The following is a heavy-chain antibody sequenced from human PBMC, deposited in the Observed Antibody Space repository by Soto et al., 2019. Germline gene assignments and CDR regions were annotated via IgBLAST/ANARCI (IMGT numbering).Heavy chain of an antibody. CDR2: IRQDGNEI. CDR1: GFTFRNYW. D-gene: IGHD2-21*02. J-gene: IGHJ6*02. CDR3: ARDGVWYGMDV. V-gene: IGHV3-7*01. Sequence: GGSLRLSCAASGFTFRNYWMSWVRQAPGKGLEWVANIRQDGNEIYYVDSVKGRFTISRDNAKNSLYLQMNSLRAEDAALYYCARDGVWYGMDVWGQGTTVTVSS.